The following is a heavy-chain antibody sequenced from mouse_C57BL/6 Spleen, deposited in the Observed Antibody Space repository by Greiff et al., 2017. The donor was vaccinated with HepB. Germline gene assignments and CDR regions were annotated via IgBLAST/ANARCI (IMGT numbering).Heavy chain of an antibody. J-gene: IGHJ2*01. CDR2: IDPSDSYT. CDR1: GYTFTSYW. D-gene: IGHD1-1*01. CDR3: ARSTTVVAREDYFDY. Sequence: QVQLQQPGAELVMPGASVKLSCKASGYTFTSYWMHWVKQRPGQGLEWIGEIDPSDSYTNYNQKFKGKSTLTVDKSSSTAYMQLSSLTSEDSAVYYCARSTTVVAREDYFDYWGQGTTLTVSS. V-gene: IGHV1-69*01.